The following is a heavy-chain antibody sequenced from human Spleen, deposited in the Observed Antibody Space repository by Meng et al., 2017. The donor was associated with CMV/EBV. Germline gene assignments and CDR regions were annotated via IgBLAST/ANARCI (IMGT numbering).Heavy chain of an antibody. V-gene: IGHV3-23*03. CDR1: VFTFSNYA. CDR2: IYNDGDSP. Sequence: CAASVFTFSNYAMSWVRQAPGKVLEWVSVIYNDGDSPYYADSVKGRFTISRDDFKNTLYLKMNSLRVEDTAVYYCAKGRSSGTSCYNYWGQGTLVTVSS. J-gene: IGHJ4*02. D-gene: IGHD2-2*02. CDR3: AKGRSSGTSCYNY.